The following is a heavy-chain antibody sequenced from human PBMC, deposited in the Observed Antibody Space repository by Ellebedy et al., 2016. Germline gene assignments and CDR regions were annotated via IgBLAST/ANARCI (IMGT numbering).Heavy chain of an antibody. CDR3: GLAVSGTGIFDY. V-gene: IGHV4-39*01. Sequence: SETLSLXXTVSGGSITSTDHYWGWIRQSPGTGLEWIANIYYSLNTYYNPSLKSRVTISADTSKNQFSLTLTSVTAADTAVYYCGLAVSGTGIFDYWGQGALVTVSS. CDR2: IYYSLNT. D-gene: IGHD6-19*01. CDR1: GGSITSTDHY. J-gene: IGHJ4*02.